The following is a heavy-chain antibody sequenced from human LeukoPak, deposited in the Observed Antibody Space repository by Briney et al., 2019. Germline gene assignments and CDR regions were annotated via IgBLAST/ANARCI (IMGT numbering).Heavy chain of an antibody. V-gene: IGHV3-7*01. J-gene: IGHJ4*02. Sequence: GGSLRLSCAVSGFTSSRHWMSWARQTPEKGLEWVANIKEDASEENYVDSVWGRCTISRDNAKNSLYLQMNSLRAEDTAVYYCAIAAGWELGYWGQGTLVTVSS. CDR3: AIAAGWELGY. CDR2: IKEDASEE. D-gene: IGHD6-25*01. CDR1: GFTSSRHW.